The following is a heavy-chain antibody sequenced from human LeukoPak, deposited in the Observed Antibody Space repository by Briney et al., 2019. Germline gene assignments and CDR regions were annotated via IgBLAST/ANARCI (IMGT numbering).Heavy chain of an antibody. Sequence: PPETLSLTCTVSGGSISGFYWNWIRQPPGKGLEWIGYVYYSGNTNYNPSLKSRVTISLDTSKNQFSLKLRSVTAADTAVYYCARDTRDAFDIWGQGTMVTVSS. CDR1: GGSISGFY. CDR2: VYYSGNT. CDR3: ARDTRDAFDI. J-gene: IGHJ3*02. V-gene: IGHV4-59*01.